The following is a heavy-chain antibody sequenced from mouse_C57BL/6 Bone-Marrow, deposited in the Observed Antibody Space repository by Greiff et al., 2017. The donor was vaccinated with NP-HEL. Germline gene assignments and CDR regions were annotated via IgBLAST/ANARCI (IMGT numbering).Heavy chain of an antibody. CDR2: IDPETGGT. V-gene: IGHV1-15*01. CDR3: YSNYPYWYFDV. CDR1: GYTFTDYE. Sequence: VQLQQSGAELVRPGASVTLSCKASGYTFTDYEMHWVKQTPVHGLEWIGAIDPETGGTAYNQKFKGKAILTADKSSSPAYVELRSLTSEDSDVYYCYSNYPYWYFDVWGTGTTVTVSS. D-gene: IGHD2-5*01. J-gene: IGHJ1*03.